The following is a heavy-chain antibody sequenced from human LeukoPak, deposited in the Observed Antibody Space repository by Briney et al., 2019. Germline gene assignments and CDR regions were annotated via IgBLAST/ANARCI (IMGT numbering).Heavy chain of an antibody. D-gene: IGHD3-3*01. CDR1: GFTFSSYG. CDR3: ASDHRTYYDFWSGHSSYYFDY. CDR2: IWYDGSNK. Sequence: GGSLRLSCAASGFTFSSYGMHWVRQAPGKGLEWVAVIWYDGSNKYYADSVKGRFTISRDNSKNTLYLQMNSLGAEDTAVYYCASDHRTYYDFWSGHSSYYFDYWGQGTLVTVSS. V-gene: IGHV3-33*01. J-gene: IGHJ4*02.